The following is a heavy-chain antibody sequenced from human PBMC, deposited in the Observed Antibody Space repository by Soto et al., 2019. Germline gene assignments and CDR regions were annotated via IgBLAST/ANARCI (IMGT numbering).Heavy chain of an antibody. CDR1: GFTFDNYA. D-gene: IGHD6-19*01. J-gene: IGHJ4*02. CDR3: AKDMGQWLVLDK. CDR2: ISWNSDEI. V-gene: IGHV3-9*01. Sequence: EVQLVESGGGLEQPGRSLRLSCATSGFTFDNYAMHWVRQVPGKGLEWVSGISWNSDEIGYADSVRGRFTIARDNANKSLYLQMSSLRPEDAAVYYCAKDMGQWLVLDKWGQGTLVTVST.